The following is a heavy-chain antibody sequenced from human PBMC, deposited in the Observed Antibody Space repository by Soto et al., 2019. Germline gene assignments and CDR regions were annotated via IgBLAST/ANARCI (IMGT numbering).Heavy chain of an antibody. CDR1: GGTFSSYA. Sequence: SVKVSCKAFGGTFSSYAISWGRKDTGQGLEWMGGIIPIFGTANYAQKFQGRVTITADESTSTAYMELSSLRSEDTAVYYCARDHDFWSGSSPRGFLYGMDVWGQGTTVPGSS. CDR3: ARDHDFWSGSSPRGFLYGMDV. V-gene: IGHV1-69*01. J-gene: IGHJ6*02. D-gene: IGHD3-3*01. CDR2: IIPIFGTA.